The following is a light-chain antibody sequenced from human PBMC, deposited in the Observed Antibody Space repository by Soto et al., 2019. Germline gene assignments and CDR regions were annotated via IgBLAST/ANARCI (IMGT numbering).Light chain of an antibody. J-gene: IGLJ2*01. CDR3: ASWDSSLKTVV. CDR2: DNN. Sequence: QSALTQTPSASGTPGQRVTISCSGRSSNIGNNYVSWYQQLPGTAPQLLIYDNNKRPSGIPDRISGSKSGPSATLGITGLHTGDEADYYCASWDSSLKTVVFGGGTKLTVL. V-gene: IGLV1-51*01. CDR1: SSNIGNNY.